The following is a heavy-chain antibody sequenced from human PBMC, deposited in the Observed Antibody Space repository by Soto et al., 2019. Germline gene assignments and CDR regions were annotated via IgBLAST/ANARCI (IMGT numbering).Heavy chain of an antibody. CDR2: IKSKTDGGTT. V-gene: IGHV3-15*07. CDR1: GFTFSNAW. J-gene: IGHJ4*02. CDR3: TTDLEQLWLPDNDY. D-gene: IGHD5-18*01. Sequence: GGSLRLSCAASGFTFSNAWMNWVRQAPGKGLEWVGRIKSKTDGGTTDYAAPVKGRFTISRDDSKNTLYLQMNSLKTEDTAVYYCTTDLEQLWLPDNDYWGQGTLVTVSS.